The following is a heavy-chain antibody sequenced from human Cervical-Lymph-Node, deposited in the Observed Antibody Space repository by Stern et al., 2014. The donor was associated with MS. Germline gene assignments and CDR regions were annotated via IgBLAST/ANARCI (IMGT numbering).Heavy chain of an antibody. CDR3: ARLTAAFDFDF. D-gene: IGHD3-16*01. CDR1: GYTFTNYW. J-gene: IGHJ4*02. CDR2: VNPDDSDT. V-gene: IGHV5-51*03. Sequence: EDQLVESGGEVRKPGESLKIPCKVSGYTFTNYWIVWVRQMPGKGLEWMGIVNPDDSDTRYSPSFQGQVIISADRSISTAYLQWSSLKASDTALYYCARLTAAFDFDFWGQGTLVTVSS.